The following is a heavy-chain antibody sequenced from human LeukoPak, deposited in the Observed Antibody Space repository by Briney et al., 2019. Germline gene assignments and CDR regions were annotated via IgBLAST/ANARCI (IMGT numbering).Heavy chain of an antibody. J-gene: IGHJ4*02. CDR2: IYTSGST. V-gene: IGHV4-4*07. Sequence: PSETLSLTCNVSNGSISTYYWSWIRQPAGKGLEWIGRIYTSGSTNYNPSLKSRVTMSVDTSKNQFSLKLSSVTAADTAVYYCARVIAAAGTVEVFDYWGQGTLVTVSS. D-gene: IGHD6-13*01. CDR1: NGSISTYY. CDR3: ARVIAAAGTVEVFDY.